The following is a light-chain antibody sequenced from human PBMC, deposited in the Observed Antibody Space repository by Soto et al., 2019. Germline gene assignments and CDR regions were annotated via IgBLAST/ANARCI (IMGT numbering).Light chain of an antibody. CDR2: EVR. J-gene: IGLJ7*01. CDR3: SSYRSSTTLV. Sequence: QSALTQPASVSGSPGQSITISCTGTSSDVGAYNFVSWYQQFPGKAPKVIIFEVRKRPSGVSNRFSGSKSGDTASLSISGLQAEDEADYYFSSYRSSTTLVFGSGTQLTVL. V-gene: IGLV2-14*01. CDR1: SSDVGAYNF.